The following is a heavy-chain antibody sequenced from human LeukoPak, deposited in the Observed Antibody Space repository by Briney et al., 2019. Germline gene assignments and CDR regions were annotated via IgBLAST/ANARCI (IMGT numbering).Heavy chain of an antibody. CDR2: INHSGST. Sequence: SETLSLTCAVYGGSFSGYYWSWIRQPPGKELEWIGEINHSGSTNYNPSLKSRVTISVDTSKNQFSLKLSSVTAADTAVYYCAQNGDYDYWGQGTLVTVSS. D-gene: IGHD4-17*01. CDR1: GGSFSGYY. CDR3: AQNGDYDY. J-gene: IGHJ4*02. V-gene: IGHV4-34*01.